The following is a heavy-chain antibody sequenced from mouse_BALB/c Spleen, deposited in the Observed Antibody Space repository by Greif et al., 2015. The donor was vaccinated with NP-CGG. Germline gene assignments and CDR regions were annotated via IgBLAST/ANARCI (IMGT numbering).Heavy chain of an antibody. CDR1: GFNIKDTY. J-gene: IGHJ3*01. CDR3: APYYYGSSVFAY. Sequence: VQLKESGAELVKPGASVKLSCTASGFNIKDTYMHWVKQRTEQGLEWIGRIDPANGNTKYDPKFQGKATITADTSSNTAYLQLSSLTSEDTAVYYCAPYYYGSSVFAYWGQGTLVTVSA. D-gene: IGHD1-1*01. CDR2: IDPANGNT. V-gene: IGHV14-3*02.